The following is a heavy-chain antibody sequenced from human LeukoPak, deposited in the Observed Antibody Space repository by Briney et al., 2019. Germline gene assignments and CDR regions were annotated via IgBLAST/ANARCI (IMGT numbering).Heavy chain of an antibody. CDR1: GGTFSSYA. D-gene: IGHD5-18*01. V-gene: IGHV1-69*13. CDR2: NIPIFGTA. Sequence: ASVKVSCKASGGTFSSYAISWVRQAPGQGLEWMGGNIPIFGTANYAQKFQGRVTITADESTSTAYMELSSLRSEDTAVYYCARVDTAMADYYGMDVWGQGTTVTVSS. CDR3: ARVDTAMADYYGMDV. J-gene: IGHJ6*02.